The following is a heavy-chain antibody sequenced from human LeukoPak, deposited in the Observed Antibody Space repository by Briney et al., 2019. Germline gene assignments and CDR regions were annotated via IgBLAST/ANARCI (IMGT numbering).Heavy chain of an antibody. D-gene: IGHD3-10*01. J-gene: IGHJ4*02. CDR2: IKQDGSQK. Sequence: GGSLRLSCAASGFSFSSYWMSWVRQAPGKGLEWVANIKQDGSQKYYVDSVKGRFTISRDNSKNTLYLQMNSLRAEDTAVYYCAKFLRGVIIDYFDYWGQGTLVTVSS. CDR1: GFSFSSYW. V-gene: IGHV3-7*03. CDR3: AKFLRGVIIDYFDY.